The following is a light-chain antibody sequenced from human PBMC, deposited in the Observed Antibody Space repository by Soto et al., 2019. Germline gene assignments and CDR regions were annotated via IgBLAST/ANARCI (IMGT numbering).Light chain of an antibody. J-gene: IGKJ2*01. Sequence: EIVLTQSPGTLSLSPGERATLSCRASQSVSSSYLAWYQQKPGQAPRLLIYGASSRATGIPDSFSGSGSGTHFNLTISRLEPADFALYYCQQYGSSPVTFGQGTKLEIK. CDR2: GAS. V-gene: IGKV3-20*01. CDR3: QQYGSSPVT. CDR1: QSVSSSY.